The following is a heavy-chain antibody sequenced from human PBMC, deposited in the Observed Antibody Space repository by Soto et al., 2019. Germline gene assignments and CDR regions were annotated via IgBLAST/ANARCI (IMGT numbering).Heavy chain of an antibody. CDR3: ARSWNGIGP. CDR2: ISHSGST. Sequence: QVQLQESGPGLVKPSQTLSLTCTVSGGSISGAGYYWTWIRQHPGEGLEWIGYISHSGSTYYDPSLQSRVNISLDTSKNQFSLTLSSVIAADPAVYYCARSWNGIGPWGQGTLVTVSS. CDR1: GGSISGAGYY. V-gene: IGHV4-31*03. J-gene: IGHJ5*02. D-gene: IGHD1-1*01.